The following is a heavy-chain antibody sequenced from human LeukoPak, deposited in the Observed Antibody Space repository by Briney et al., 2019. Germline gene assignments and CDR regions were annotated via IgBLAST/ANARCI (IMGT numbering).Heavy chain of an antibody. CDR2: MNPNSGST. J-gene: IGHJ4*02. D-gene: IGHD5-12*01. CDR1: GYTFTSYD. V-gene: IGHV1-8*03. CDR3: ARGRSTGYPYYFEY. Sequence: ASVKVSCKASGYTFTSYDINWVRQATGQGLEWMGWMNPNSGSTGYAQKFQGRVTITKNTSISTAYMELSGLRSEDTAVYYCARGRSTGYPYYFEYWGQGTLVTVSS.